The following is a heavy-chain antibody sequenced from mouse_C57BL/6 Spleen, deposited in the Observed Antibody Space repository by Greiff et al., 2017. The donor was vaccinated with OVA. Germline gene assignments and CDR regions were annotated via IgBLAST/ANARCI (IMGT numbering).Heavy chain of an antibody. CDR1: GFTFSSHG. CDR3: ARHGDSSGYPAWFAY. V-gene: IGHV5-6*01. D-gene: IGHD3-2*02. Sequence: EVHLVESGGDLVKPGGSLKLSCAASGFTFSSHGMSWVRQTPDKRLEWVATISSGGSYTYYPDSVTGRFTISRDNAKNTLYLQMSSLKSEDTAMYYCARHGDSSGYPAWFAYWGQGTLVTVSA. CDR2: ISSGGSYT. J-gene: IGHJ3*01.